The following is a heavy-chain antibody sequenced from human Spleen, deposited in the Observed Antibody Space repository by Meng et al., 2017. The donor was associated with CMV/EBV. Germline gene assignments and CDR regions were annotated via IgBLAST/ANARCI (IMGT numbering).Heavy chain of an antibody. CDR1: GFTFGSYG. CDR2: INLYNGNP. V-gene: IGHV1-18*01. D-gene: IGHD3-3*01. CDR3: ARGPYDFWSGQWGY. Sequence: ASVKVSCKTSGFTFGSYGITWVRHVPGQGLEWLGWINLYNGNPDYMQKFQGRLTMTTDTSTRTAYMELRSLRSDDTAVYYCARGPYDFWSGQWGYWGQGTLVTVSS. J-gene: IGHJ4*02.